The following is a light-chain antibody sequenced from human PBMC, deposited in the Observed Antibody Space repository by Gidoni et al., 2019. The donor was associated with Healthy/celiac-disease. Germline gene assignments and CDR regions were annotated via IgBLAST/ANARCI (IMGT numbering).Light chain of an antibody. J-gene: IGLJ2*01. CDR3: QSADSSGTYRDVV. V-gene: IGLV3-25*03. CDR2: KDS. Sequence: SYELKQPPPVSGSPGQTARITCSGDALPKQYAYWYQQKPGQAPVLVIYKDSERPSGIPERFSGSSSGTTVTLTISGVQAEDEADYYCQSADSSGTYRDVVFGGGTKLTVL. CDR1: ALPKQY.